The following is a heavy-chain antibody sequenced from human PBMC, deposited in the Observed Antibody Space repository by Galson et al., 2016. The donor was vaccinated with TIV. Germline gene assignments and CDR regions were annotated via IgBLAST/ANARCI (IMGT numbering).Heavy chain of an antibody. Sequence: SVKVSCKASRGNFRRDAISWVRQAHGQGLEWMGRMIAIFGTANYAQKFQGRVTITADESTNTVYLELSSLTFEDTAVYYCARLPSFYGSGNHWFDSWGQGTLVTVSS. J-gene: IGHJ5*01. CDR1: RGNFRRDA. CDR2: MIAIFGTA. CDR3: ARLPSFYGSGNHWFDS. D-gene: IGHD3-10*01. V-gene: IGHV1-69*13.